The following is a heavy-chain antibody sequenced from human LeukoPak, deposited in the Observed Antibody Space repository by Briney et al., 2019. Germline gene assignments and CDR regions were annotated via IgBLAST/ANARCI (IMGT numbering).Heavy chain of an antibody. CDR1: GYTFTSLG. J-gene: IGHJ4*02. D-gene: IGHD3-22*01. V-gene: IGHV1-18*01. CDR3: ARDKKRGYYDSSGPGKYFDY. Sequence: ASVKVSCKASGYTFTSLGISWVRQAPGQGLEWMGWISSYNGGTNYAQKLQGRVTMTTDTSTSTAYMELRSLRSDDTAVYYCARDKKRGYYDSSGPGKYFDYWGQGTLVTVSS. CDR2: ISSYNGGT.